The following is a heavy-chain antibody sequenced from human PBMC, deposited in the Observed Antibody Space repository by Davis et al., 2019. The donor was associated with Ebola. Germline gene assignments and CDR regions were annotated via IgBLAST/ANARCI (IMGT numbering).Heavy chain of an antibody. CDR3: AKLLSPVEYYYGMDV. CDR1: GFTFSNYP. Sequence: PGGSLRLSCAASGFTFSNYPMAWVRQAPGKGLEWVSSISSSAERTHYADSVKGQFTISRDNSKNTLYLQMNSLRAEDTAVYYCAKLLSPVEYYYGMDVWGQGTTVTVSS. V-gene: IGHV3-23*01. D-gene: IGHD3-16*02. CDR2: ISSSAERT. J-gene: IGHJ6*02.